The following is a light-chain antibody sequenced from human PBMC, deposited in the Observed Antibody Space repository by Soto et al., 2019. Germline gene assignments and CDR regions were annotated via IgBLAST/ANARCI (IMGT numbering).Light chain of an antibody. CDR3: QQYGSSPVT. J-gene: IGKJ5*01. CDR2: VAS. V-gene: IGKV3-20*01. Sequence: EIVVTQSPGTLPLSPGERATLSCRASQSVSSTYLAWYQQKPGQPPRLLIYVASSRATGIPDRFSGSGSGTDFPLTITRLQSEDFAVDYGQQYGSSPVTFGQGTRLDIK. CDR1: QSVSSTY.